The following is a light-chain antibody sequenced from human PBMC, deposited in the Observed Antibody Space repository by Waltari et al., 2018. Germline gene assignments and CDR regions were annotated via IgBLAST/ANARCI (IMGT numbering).Light chain of an antibody. Sequence: QLMLTQSPSASASLGASVKLTCTPSSRHSSNALAWLQQQPEKGPRYLMKVNSDGSHIKGDGIPDRFSGSSSGAERYLTISSLQSEDEADYYCQTGGFGIWVFGGGTKLTVL. V-gene: IGLV4-69*01. CDR3: QTGGFGIWV. CDR2: VNSDGSH. J-gene: IGLJ3*02. CDR1: SRHSSNA.